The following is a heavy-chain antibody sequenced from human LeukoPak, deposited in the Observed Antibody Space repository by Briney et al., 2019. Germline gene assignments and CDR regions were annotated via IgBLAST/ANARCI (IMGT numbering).Heavy chain of an antibody. D-gene: IGHD6-13*01. J-gene: IGHJ5*02. CDR2: IYHSGST. CDR1: GGSISSYY. CDR3: ARIYSSSWFLNWFDP. Sequence: SETLSLTCTVSGGSISSYYWSWIRQPPGKGLECIGTIYHSGSTYYNPSLKSRVTISVDTSKNQFSLKLNSVTAADTAVYYCARIYSSSWFLNWFDPWGQGTLVTVSS. V-gene: IGHV4-59*08.